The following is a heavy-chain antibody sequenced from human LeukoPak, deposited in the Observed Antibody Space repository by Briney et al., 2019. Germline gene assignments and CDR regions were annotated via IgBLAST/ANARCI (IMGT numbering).Heavy chain of an antibody. Sequence: PGEPLKISCQGFVYSFTSYWIGWVRQMPGKGLEWMGFIYPGDSDTRYSPSFQGQVTISADKSISTAYLQWSSLKASDTAMYSCARSGIAAAVDFDYWGQGTLVTVSS. D-gene: IGHD6-13*01. V-gene: IGHV5-51*01. CDR3: ARSGIAAAVDFDY. J-gene: IGHJ4*02. CDR1: VYSFTSYW. CDR2: IYPGDSDT.